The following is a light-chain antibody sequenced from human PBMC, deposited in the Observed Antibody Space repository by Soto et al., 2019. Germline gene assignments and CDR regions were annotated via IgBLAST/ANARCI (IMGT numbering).Light chain of an antibody. J-gene: IGKJ2*01. CDR2: GAS. CDR1: QSVSSN. V-gene: IGKV3-15*01. CDR3: QQYTNWPPQYT. Sequence: EIVMTQSPATLSVSPGERATLSCRASQSVSSNLAWYQQKPGQAPRLLIYGASTRATGITARFSGSGSGTEFTLTISSLQSEDVAVYYCQQYTNWPPQYTFGQGTKLEIK.